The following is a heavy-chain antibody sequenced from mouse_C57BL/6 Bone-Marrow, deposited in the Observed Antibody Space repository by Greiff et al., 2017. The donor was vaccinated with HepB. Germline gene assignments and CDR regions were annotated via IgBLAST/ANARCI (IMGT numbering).Heavy chain of an antibody. J-gene: IGHJ4*01. CDR1: GFSFNTYA. V-gene: IGHV10-1*01. Sequence: EVQGVESGGGLVQPKGSLKLSCAASGFSFNTYAVNWVRQAPGKGLEWVARIRSKSNNYATYYADSVKDRFTISRDDSESMLYLQMNNLKTEDTAMYYCVRHLYDYDHYYAMDYWGQGTSVTVSS. CDR3: VRHLYDYDHYYAMDY. D-gene: IGHD2-4*01. CDR2: IRSKSNNYAT.